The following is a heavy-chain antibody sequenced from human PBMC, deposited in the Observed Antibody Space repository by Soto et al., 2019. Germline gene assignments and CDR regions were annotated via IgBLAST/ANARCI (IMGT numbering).Heavy chain of an antibody. Sequence: EVQLLESGGGLVQPGGSLRLSCAASGFTFSSYAMSWVRQAPGKGLEWVSAISGTAGTTYYADSVKGRFTISRDNSRNTLHLQMNSLRAEDTAIYYCAKFFVETGGSSGWPWSFHFWGQGTLVTVSS. V-gene: IGHV3-23*01. D-gene: IGHD6-25*01. CDR2: ISGTAGTT. CDR1: GFTFSSYA. J-gene: IGHJ4*02. CDR3: AKFFVETGGSSGWPWSFHF.